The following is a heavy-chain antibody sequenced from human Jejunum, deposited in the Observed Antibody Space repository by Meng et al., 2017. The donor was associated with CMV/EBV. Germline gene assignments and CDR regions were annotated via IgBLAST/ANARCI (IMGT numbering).Heavy chain of an antibody. CDR2: IYYRGST. D-gene: IGHD3-10*01. J-gene: IGHJ5*02. CDR1: GASISSSDYY. Sequence: TVSGASISSSDYYWGWIRQPPGKGLEWIGSIYYRGSTYYNPSLESRVTISVDTSKNQFSLKLRSVTAADTAVYFCARVTVISQRFDLWGQGTLVTVSS. CDR3: ARVTVISQRFDL. V-gene: IGHV4-39*07.